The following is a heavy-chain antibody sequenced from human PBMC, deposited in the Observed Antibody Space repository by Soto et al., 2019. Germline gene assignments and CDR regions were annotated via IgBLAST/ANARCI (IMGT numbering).Heavy chain of an antibody. CDR1: GGSISSGDDF. CDR3: ARDRAKWKDYYYYGMDV. Sequence: QLQLQESVPGLVKPSQTLSLTCTVSGGSISSGDDFWTWIRQPPGKGLEWIGYIYYSGSTYYNPSLKSRLTMSVDTSKNQFSLKLSSVTAADTAVYYCARDRAKWKDYYYYGMDVWGQGTTVTVSS. V-gene: IGHV4-30-4*01. J-gene: IGHJ6*02. CDR2: IYYSGST. D-gene: IGHD1-20*01.